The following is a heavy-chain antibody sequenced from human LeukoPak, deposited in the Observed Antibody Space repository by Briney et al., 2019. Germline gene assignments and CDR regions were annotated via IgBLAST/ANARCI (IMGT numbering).Heavy chain of an antibody. V-gene: IGHV4-59*12. CDR1: GGSISSYY. Sequence: SETLSLTCTVSGGSISSYYWSWIRQPPGKGLEWIGYIYYSGSTNYNPSLKSRVTISVDTSKNQFSLKLGSVTAADTAVYYCARKESVVPAAAGTGFFEFDPWGQGTLVTVSS. J-gene: IGHJ5*02. CDR2: IYYSGST. CDR3: ARKESVVPAAAGTGFFEFDP. D-gene: IGHD2-2*01.